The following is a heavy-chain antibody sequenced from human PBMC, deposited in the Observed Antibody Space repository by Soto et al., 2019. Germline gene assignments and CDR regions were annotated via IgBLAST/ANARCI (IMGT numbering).Heavy chain of an antibody. J-gene: IGHJ6*02. D-gene: IGHD3-3*01. CDR2: INHSGST. CDR3: ARAGYVTIFGVVEYYYYGMDV. Sequence: SETLSLTCAVYGGSFSGYYWSWIRQPPGKGLEWIGEINHSGSTNYNPSLKSRVTISVDTSKNQFSLKLSSVTAADTAVYYCARAGYVTIFGVVEYYYYGMDVWGQGTTVTVSS. CDR1: GGSFSGYY. V-gene: IGHV4-34*01.